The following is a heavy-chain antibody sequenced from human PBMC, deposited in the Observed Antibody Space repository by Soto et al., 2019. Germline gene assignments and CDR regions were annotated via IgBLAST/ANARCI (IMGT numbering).Heavy chain of an antibody. D-gene: IGHD2-15*01. Sequence: SETLSLTCTVSGGSISSYYWSWIRQPPGKGLEWIGYIYYSGSTNYNPSLKSRVTISVDTSKNQFSLKLSSVTASDTAVYYCARDSGGNHFDYWGQGTLVTVSS. CDR1: GGSISSYY. CDR3: ARDSGGNHFDY. J-gene: IGHJ4*02. CDR2: IYYSGST. V-gene: IGHV4-59*01.